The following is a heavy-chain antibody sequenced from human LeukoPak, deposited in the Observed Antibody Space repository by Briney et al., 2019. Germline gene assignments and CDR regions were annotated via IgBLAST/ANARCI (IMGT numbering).Heavy chain of an antibody. V-gene: IGHV3-30*04. CDR2: ISYDGRKT. CDR1: GFPFNAYA. D-gene: IGHD1/OR15-1a*01. J-gene: IGHJ4*02. CDR3: ARDGITTPGIINFDY. Sequence: GGSLRLSCAASGFPFNAYALHWVRQAPGKGLEWVAAISYDGRKTHYADSVKGRFTISRDNSKDTLFLQMNGLRAEDTAVYYCARDGITTPGIINFDYWGQGTLVTVSS.